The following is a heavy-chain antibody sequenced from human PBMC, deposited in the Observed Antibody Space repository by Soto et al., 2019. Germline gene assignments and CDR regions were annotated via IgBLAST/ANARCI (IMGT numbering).Heavy chain of an antibody. J-gene: IGHJ6*02. D-gene: IGHD2-8*01. Sequence: GGSLRLSCAASGFTFSSYWMHWVRQAPGKGLVWVSRINSDGSSTSYADSVKGRFTISRDNAKNTLYLQMNSLRAEDTAVYYCARVRNFIVPRSDYYYYGMDVWGQGTTVTVSS. CDR2: INSDGSST. CDR1: GFTFSSYW. V-gene: IGHV3-74*01. CDR3: ARVRNFIVPRSDYYYYGMDV.